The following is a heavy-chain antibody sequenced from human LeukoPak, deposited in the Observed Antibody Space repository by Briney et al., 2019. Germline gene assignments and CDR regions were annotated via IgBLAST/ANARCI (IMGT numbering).Heavy chain of an antibody. D-gene: IGHD3-10*01. V-gene: IGHV3-33*01. CDR2: IWNDGNDK. J-gene: IGHJ4*02. Sequence: PGGSLRLSCEASGFTFSSYGMHWVRQAPGKGLERVAGIWNDGNDKYYADSVKGRFIISRDNSKNTLYLRMNSLRAEDTAVYYCARDNSGSFSFVDYWGQGTLVTVSS. CDR3: ARDNSGSFSFVDY. CDR1: GFTFSSYG.